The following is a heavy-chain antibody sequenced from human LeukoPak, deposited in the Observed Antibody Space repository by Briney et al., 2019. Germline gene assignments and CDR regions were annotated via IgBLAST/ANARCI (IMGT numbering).Heavy chain of an antibody. J-gene: IGHJ4*02. D-gene: IGHD3-22*01. CDR1: GFTFSSYV. Sequence: HPGGSLRLSCAASGFTFSSYVMSWVRQAPGKGLEWVSGISASGGTTYYADSVKGRFTISRDNSKNTLYLQMNSLRAEDTAVYYCAKGQSSSGLRNYFDYWGQGTLVTVSS. CDR3: AKGQSSSGLRNYFDY. V-gene: IGHV3-23*01. CDR2: ISASGGTT.